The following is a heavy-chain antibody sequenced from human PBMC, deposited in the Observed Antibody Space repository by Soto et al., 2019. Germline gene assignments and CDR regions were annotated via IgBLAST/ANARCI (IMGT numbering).Heavy chain of an antibody. V-gene: IGHV3-23*01. CDR1: GFTFSSYA. Sequence: GGSLRLSCAASGFTFSSYAMSWVRQAPGKGLEWVSGINNNGDSTYYADSVKGRFTISRDNSKNTLYLQMNSLRPEDTAVYYCARAFSGSYPNFDYWGQGTLVTVSS. CDR2: INNNGDST. CDR3: ARAFSGSYPNFDY. J-gene: IGHJ4*02. D-gene: IGHD1-26*01.